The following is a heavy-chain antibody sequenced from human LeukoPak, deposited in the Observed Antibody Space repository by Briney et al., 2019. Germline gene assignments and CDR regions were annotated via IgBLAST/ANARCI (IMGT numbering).Heavy chain of an antibody. V-gene: IGHV4-39*01. Sequence: PSGTLSLTCTVSGGSISSSSYYWGWIRQPPGKGLEWIGNIYYSGSTYYNPSLKSRVTVSVDTSKNQFSLKLSSVTAADTAVYYCARMSGMVVRGVIPDYYYMDVWGKGTTVTVSS. D-gene: IGHD3-10*01. J-gene: IGHJ6*03. CDR3: ARMSGMVVRGVIPDYYYMDV. CDR2: IYYSGST. CDR1: GGSISSSSYY.